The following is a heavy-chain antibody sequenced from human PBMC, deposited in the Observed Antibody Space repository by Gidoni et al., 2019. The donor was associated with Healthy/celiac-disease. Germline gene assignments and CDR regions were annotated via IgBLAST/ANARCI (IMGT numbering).Heavy chain of an antibody. CDR2: ISSSGSTI. CDR1: GFTFSAYY. V-gene: IGHV3-11*01. D-gene: IGHD3-22*01. J-gene: IGHJ3*02. Sequence: QVQLVESGGGLVKPGGSLRRSCAASGFTFSAYYMSWIRQAPGKGLELVSYISSSGSTIYYADSVKGRFTISRDNAKNSLYLQMNSLRAEDTAVYYCARERGSGYYYVLGRDAFDIWGQGTMVTVSS. CDR3: ARERGSGYYYVLGRDAFDI.